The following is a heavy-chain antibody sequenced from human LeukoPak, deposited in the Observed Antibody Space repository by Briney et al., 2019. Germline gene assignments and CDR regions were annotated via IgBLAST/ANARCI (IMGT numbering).Heavy chain of an antibody. CDR2: INQSGCT. V-gene: IGHV4-34*01. CDR1: GGSFNNNY. J-gene: IGHJ5*02. Sequence: SETLSLTCAVYGGSFNNNYWSGIRQPPGKGLEWIGEINQSGCTIVNPSLKSLVTISVDTSKNQCSLELSSVTAADTAVYYCARSESEGLGVAIIGGWFDPWGQGTLVTVSS. CDR3: ARSESEGLGVAIIGGWFDP. D-gene: IGHD3-3*01.